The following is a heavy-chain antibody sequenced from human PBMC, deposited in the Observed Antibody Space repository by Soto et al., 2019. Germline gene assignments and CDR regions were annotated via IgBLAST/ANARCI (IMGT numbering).Heavy chain of an antibody. CDR1: GGSISSYY. V-gene: IGHV4-59*01. J-gene: IGHJ5*02. CDR3: ARDPSIAARMSWFDP. Sequence: TLSLTCTVSGGSISSYYWSWIRQPPGKGLEWIGYIYYSGSTNYNPSLKSRVTISVDTSKNQFSLQLSPVTAADTAVYYCARDPSIAARMSWFDPWGQGTLVTVSS. D-gene: IGHD6-6*01. CDR2: IYYSGST.